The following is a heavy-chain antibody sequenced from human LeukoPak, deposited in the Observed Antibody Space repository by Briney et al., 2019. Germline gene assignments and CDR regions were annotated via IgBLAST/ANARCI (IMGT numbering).Heavy chain of an antibody. Sequence: PSETLSLTCAVSGGSISSGGYSWSWIRQPPGKGLEWIGYIYHSGSTYYNPSLKSRVTISVDRSKYQFSLKLSSVTAADTAVYYCARSSLAAPPDYWGQGTLVTVSS. CDR1: GGSISSGGYS. J-gene: IGHJ4*02. CDR2: IYHSGST. V-gene: IGHV4-30-2*02. CDR3: ARSSLAAPPDY. D-gene: IGHD6-6*01.